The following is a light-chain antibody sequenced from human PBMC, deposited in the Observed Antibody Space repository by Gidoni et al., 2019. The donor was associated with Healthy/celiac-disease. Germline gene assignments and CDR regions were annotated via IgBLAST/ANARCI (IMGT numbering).Light chain of an antibody. J-gene: IGKJ5*01. CDR3: KGYDNRPPT. CDR2: DAS. CDR1: QDISNY. Sequence: DIQMTQSPSSLSASVGDRVTITCQASQDISNYLNWYQQKPGKAPKLLIYDASNLETGVPSRFIGSGSGTDFTFTISSMQPEDIATYYCKGYDNRPPTFXQXHDWRLN. V-gene: IGKV1-33*01.